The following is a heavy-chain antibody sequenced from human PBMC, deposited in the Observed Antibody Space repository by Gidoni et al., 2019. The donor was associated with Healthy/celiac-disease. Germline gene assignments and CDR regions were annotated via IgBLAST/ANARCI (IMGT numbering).Heavy chain of an antibody. V-gene: IGHV4-30-4*01. Sequence: QVQLQESGPGLVKPSQTLSLTCPVPGGSISSGDYYWSWTRQPPGKGLEWIGYIYYSGSTYYNPSLKSRVMIALDTSKNQFSLKLSSVTAADTAVYYCARGEVSSYYGMDVWGQGTTVTVSS. D-gene: IGHD2-8*01. J-gene: IGHJ6*02. CDR2: IYYSGST. CDR1: GGSISSGDYY. CDR3: ARGEVSSYYGMDV.